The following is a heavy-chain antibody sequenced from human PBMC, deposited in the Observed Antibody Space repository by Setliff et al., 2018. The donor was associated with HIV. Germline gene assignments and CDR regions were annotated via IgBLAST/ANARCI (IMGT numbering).Heavy chain of an antibody. D-gene: IGHD2-21*02. CDR1: GGTFSSYA. CDR2: IIPIFATP. J-gene: IGHJ4*02. CDR3: AEGGLGGGDYYFDY. Sequence: SVKVSCKASGGTFSSYAVSWVRQAPGQGLEWMGGIIPIFATPNYAQKFQGRVTITADESTSTAYMSLSSLRSEDTAVYYCAEGGLGGGDYYFDYWGQGTLVTVS. V-gene: IGHV1-69*13.